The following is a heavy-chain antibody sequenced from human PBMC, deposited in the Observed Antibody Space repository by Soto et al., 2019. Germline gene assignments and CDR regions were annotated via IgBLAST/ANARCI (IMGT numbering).Heavy chain of an antibody. CDR2: INSDGSST. J-gene: IGHJ3*02. CDR3: ARAANCSGGSCYSGGAFDI. Sequence: EVQLVESGGGLVQPGGSLRLSCAASGFTFSSYWMHWVRQAPGKGLVWVSRINSDGSSTSYADSVKGRFTISRDNAKNTLDLQMNSLRAEDTAVYYCARAANCSGGSCYSGGAFDIWGQGTMVTVSS. CDR1: GFTFSSYW. V-gene: IGHV3-74*01. D-gene: IGHD2-15*01.